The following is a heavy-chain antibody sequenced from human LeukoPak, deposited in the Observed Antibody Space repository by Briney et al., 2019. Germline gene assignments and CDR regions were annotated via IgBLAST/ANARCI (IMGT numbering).Heavy chain of an antibody. V-gene: IGHV3-23*01. Sequence: GGSLRLSCTVYGFTFSKYAMNWVRQGPGKGLECVSGVGASGGTTYYADSVQGRFTISRDNSKNTLSLQVNSLRAEDTGVYFCAKDLEAVAGTIVNDYWGQGTLVTVSS. CDR1: GFTFSKYA. J-gene: IGHJ4*02. CDR2: VGASGGTT. D-gene: IGHD6-19*01. CDR3: AKDLEAVAGTIVNDY.